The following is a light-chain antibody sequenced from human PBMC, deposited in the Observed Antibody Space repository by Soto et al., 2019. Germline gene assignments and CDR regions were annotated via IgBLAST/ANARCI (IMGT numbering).Light chain of an antibody. CDR2: GAS. Sequence: DIQMTQSPSSLSASVGDRVTITCRASQSISTYLNWYQQKPGKAPKLLIYGASSLQSGVPSRFTGSGSGTDFTLTISSLQPADFATYDCQQSYSTPWTFGQGTKVEIK. J-gene: IGKJ1*01. V-gene: IGKV1-39*01. CDR1: QSISTY. CDR3: QQSYSTPWT.